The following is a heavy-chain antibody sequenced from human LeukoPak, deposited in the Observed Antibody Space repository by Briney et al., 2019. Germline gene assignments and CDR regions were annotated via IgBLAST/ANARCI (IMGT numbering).Heavy chain of an antibody. Sequence: ASVKVSCKASGYTFTSYGISWVRQAPGQGLEWMGWISAYNGNTNYAQKLQGRVTMTTDTSTSTAYMELRSLRSDDTAVYYCARAQWDYDFWSGYYGREYNRFDPWGQGTLVAVSS. V-gene: IGHV1-18*01. CDR1: GYTFTSYG. J-gene: IGHJ5*02. D-gene: IGHD3-3*01. CDR3: ARAQWDYDFWSGYYGREYNRFDP. CDR2: ISAYNGNT.